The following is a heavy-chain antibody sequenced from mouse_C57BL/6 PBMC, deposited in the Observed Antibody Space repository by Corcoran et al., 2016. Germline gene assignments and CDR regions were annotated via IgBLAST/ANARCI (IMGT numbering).Heavy chain of an antibody. Sequence: EVQLQQSGPELVKPGASVKISCKASGYTFTDYYMNWVKQSHGKSLEWIGDINPNNGGTSYNQKFKGKATLTVDKSSSTAYMELRSLTSEDSAVYYCASYYGSSLDYAMDYWGQGTSVTVSS. CDR3: ASYYGSSLDYAMDY. CDR1: GYTFTDYY. CDR2: INPNNGGT. J-gene: IGHJ4*01. V-gene: IGHV1-26*01. D-gene: IGHD1-1*01.